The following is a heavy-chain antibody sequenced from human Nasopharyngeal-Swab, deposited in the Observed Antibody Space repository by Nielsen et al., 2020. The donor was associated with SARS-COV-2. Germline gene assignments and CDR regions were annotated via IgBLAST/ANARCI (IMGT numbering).Heavy chain of an antibody. CDR1: GYSFTSYW. J-gene: IGHJ3*02. Sequence: VESLKISCKGSGYSFTSYWIGRVRQMPGKGLEWMGIIYPGDSDTRYSPSFQGQVTISADKSISTAYLQWSSLKASDTAMYYCARPLKQWLGGDAFDIWGQGTMVTVSS. CDR3: ARPLKQWLGGDAFDI. D-gene: IGHD6-19*01. V-gene: IGHV5-51*01. CDR2: IYPGDSDT.